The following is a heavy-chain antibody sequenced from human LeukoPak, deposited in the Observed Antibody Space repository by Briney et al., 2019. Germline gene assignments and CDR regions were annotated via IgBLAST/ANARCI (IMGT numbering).Heavy chain of an antibody. J-gene: IGHJ4*02. V-gene: IGHV1-2*06. CDR1: GYTFTGYY. CDR3: ARVPSRIDAYYFDY. CDR2: INPNSGGT. D-gene: IGHD2/OR15-2a*01. Sequence: ASVKVSCKASGYTFTGYYMHWVRQAPGQGLEWMGRINPNSGGTNYEQKFQGRVTMTRDTSISTAYMELSRLRSDDTAVYYCARVPSRIDAYYFDYWGQGTLVTVSS.